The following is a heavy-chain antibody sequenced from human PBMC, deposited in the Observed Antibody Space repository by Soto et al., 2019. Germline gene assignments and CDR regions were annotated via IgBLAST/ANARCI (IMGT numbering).Heavy chain of an antibody. CDR1: GFTFSSYG. CDR2: ISYDGSNK. CDR3: AKDWTVYSSGWYYYYGMDV. V-gene: IGHV3-30*18. Sequence: GGSLRLSCAASGFTFSSYGMHWVRQAPGKGLEWVAVISYDGSNKYYADSVKGRFTISRDNSKNTLYLQMNSLRAEDTAVYYCAKDWTVYSSGWYYYYGMDVWGQGTTVTVSS. J-gene: IGHJ6*02. D-gene: IGHD6-19*01.